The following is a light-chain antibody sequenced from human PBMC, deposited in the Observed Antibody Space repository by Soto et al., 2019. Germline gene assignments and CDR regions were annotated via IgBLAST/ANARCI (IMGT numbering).Light chain of an antibody. Sequence: EVVLTQSPATLSLSPGERATLSCRASESISSTLAWYQQKPGQAPRLLIYDISKRASGVPARFSGSGSGTDFTLTISSLEAEDFAVYYCQQRCNWPPMYTFGQGTKLDI. V-gene: IGKV3-11*01. CDR1: ESISST. CDR3: QQRCNWPPMYT. CDR2: DIS. J-gene: IGKJ2*01.